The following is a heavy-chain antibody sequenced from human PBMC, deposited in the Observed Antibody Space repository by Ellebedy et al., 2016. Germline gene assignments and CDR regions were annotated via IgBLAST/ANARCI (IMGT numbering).Heavy chain of an antibody. D-gene: IGHD6-6*01. V-gene: IGHV4-34*01. Sequence: SETLSLXCAVYGGSFSGYTWTWIRKSPGKGLEWIGEINHSGSTNYNPSLKSRVTISVDTSKNQFSLKLSSVTAADTAVYYCAKSLHYSTSSFFDFWGQGTRVTVSS. J-gene: IGHJ4*02. CDR3: AKSLHYSTSSFFDF. CDR2: INHSGST. CDR1: GGSFSGYT.